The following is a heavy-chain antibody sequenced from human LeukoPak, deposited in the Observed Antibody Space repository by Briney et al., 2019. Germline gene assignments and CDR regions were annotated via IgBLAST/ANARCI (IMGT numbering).Heavy chain of an antibody. CDR1: GFTFTSYA. CDR3: ARVYDSSGYYFDY. V-gene: IGHV3-23*01. CDR2: ISGSGGAT. J-gene: IGHJ4*02. D-gene: IGHD3-22*01. Sequence: GESLRLSCAASGFTFTSYAMNWVRQAPGKGLEWVAAISGSGGATYYADSVKGRFTISRDNSGNTVFLQMDSLRADDTAVYYCARVYDSSGYYFDYWGQGTLVTVSS.